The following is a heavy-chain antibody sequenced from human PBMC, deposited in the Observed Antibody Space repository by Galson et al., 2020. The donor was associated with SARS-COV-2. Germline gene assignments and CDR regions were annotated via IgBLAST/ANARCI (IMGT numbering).Heavy chain of an antibody. Sequence: GGSLRLSCAASGFTFSSYSMNWVRQAPGKGLEWVSSISSSSSYIYYADSVKGRFTISRDNAKNSLYLQMNSLRAEDTAVYYCARATVTTSDYYYYYGMDVWGQGTTVTVSS. CDR2: ISSSSSYI. CDR3: ARATVTTSDYYYYYGMDV. J-gene: IGHJ6*02. CDR1: GFTFSSYS. D-gene: IGHD4-17*01. V-gene: IGHV3-21*01.